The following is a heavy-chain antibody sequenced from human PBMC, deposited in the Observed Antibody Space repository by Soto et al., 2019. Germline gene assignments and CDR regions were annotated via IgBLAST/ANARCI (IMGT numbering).Heavy chain of an antibody. Sequence: SETLSLTCTVSGASITSSSYWAWIRQPPGKGLEWIGSIYYTEGTSSNPSLRSRVTMSVDTSNNHFSLRLSSVTAADTAVYYCAGYLWGSYRTFGYWGQGILVTV. CDR1: GASITSSSY. D-gene: IGHD3-16*02. V-gene: IGHV4-39*02. CDR2: IYYTEGT. J-gene: IGHJ4*02. CDR3: AGYLWGSYRTFGY.